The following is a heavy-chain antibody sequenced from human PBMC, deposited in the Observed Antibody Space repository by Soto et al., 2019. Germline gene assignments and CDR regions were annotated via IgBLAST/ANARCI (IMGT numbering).Heavy chain of an antibody. V-gene: IGHV4-30-2*01. J-gene: IGHJ4*02. Sequence: SETLSLTCAVSGGSISSGGYSWSWIRQPPGKGLEWIGYIYHSGSTYYNPSLKSRVTISVDTSKNQFSLRLTSVTAADTAVYYCARNFASGTYGPDYWGQGTLVTVSS. CDR1: GGSISSGGYS. CDR2: IYHSGST. D-gene: IGHD3-10*01. CDR3: ARNFASGTYGPDY.